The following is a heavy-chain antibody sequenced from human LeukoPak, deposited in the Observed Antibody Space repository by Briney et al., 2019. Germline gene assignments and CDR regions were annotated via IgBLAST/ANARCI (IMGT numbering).Heavy chain of an antibody. CDR3: SEGYFEPFDH. D-gene: IGHD2/OR15-2a*01. CDR1: GVSVSTSH. Sequence: PSETLSLTCNVSGVSVSTSHWNWIRQRPGKGLEWIGCLSYTGKTDYNPSLKSRVSISLGSSNNHFSLKLTSVTATDTAVYYCSEGYFEPFDHWGQGILVTVSS. CDR2: LSYTGKT. V-gene: IGHV4-59*02. J-gene: IGHJ4*02.